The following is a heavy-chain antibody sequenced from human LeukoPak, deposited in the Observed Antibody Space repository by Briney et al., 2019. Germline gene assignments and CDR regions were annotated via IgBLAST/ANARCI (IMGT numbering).Heavy chain of an antibody. CDR2: IFPSGGEI. D-gene: IGHD6-13*01. CDR1: GFTFSTFA. Sequence: PGGSLRLSCAASGFTFSTFAMIWVRQPPGKGLEWVSSIFPSGGEIHYADSVRGRFTISRDNSKSTLSLQMNSLRAEDTAVYYCAKSSSSWYGWFDPWGQGTLVTVSS. CDR3: AKSSSSWYGWFDP. V-gene: IGHV3-23*01. J-gene: IGHJ5*02.